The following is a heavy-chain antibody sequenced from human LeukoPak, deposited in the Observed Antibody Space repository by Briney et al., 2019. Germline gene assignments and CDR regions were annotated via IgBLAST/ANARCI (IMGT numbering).Heavy chain of an antibody. CDR2: SRNKADSYTA. CDR3: ARVLEVDDFWSGSSPEYFQH. D-gene: IGHD3-3*01. J-gene: IGHJ1*01. CDR1: GFTFSDSF. V-gene: IGHV3-72*01. Sequence: GGSLRLSCAASGFTFSDSFMSWVRQAPGKGLEWVGRSRNKADSYTAQYAASVEGRFTISRDNAKNSLYLQMNSLRAEDTAVYYCARVLEVDDFWSGSSPEYFQHWGQGTLVTVSS.